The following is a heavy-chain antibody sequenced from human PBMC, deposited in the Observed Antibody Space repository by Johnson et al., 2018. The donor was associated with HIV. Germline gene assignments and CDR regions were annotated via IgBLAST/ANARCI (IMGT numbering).Heavy chain of an antibody. D-gene: IGHD6-13*01. CDR2: IWYDGSSK. V-gene: IGHV3-33*06. CDR1: GFTFSSYG. Sequence: QVQLVESGGGVVQPGRSLRLSCAASGFTFSSYGMHWVRQAPGQGLEWVAVIWYDGSSKYYADSGKGRFTISRDNSKNTLYLQMNSLRAEDTAVYYCAKPRQPSDAFDIWGQGTMVTVSS. J-gene: IGHJ3*02. CDR3: AKPRQPSDAFDI.